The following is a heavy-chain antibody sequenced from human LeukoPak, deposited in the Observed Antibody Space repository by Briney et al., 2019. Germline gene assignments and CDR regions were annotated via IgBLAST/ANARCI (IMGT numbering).Heavy chain of an antibody. CDR2: INPSGGSA. Sequence: GASVKVSCKASGYTFTSYYMHWVRQAPGQGLEWMGIINPSGGSASYAQKFQGRVTMTRDMSTSTVYMELSSLRSEDTAVYYCARALILWLGESPRDAFDIWGQGTMVTVSS. CDR3: ARALILWLGESPRDAFDI. CDR1: GYTFTSYY. J-gene: IGHJ3*02. D-gene: IGHD3-10*01. V-gene: IGHV1-46*01.